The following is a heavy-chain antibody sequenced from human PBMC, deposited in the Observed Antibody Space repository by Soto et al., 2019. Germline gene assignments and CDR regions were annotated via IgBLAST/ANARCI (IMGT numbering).Heavy chain of an antibody. CDR2: IHGGGGSA. CDR3: AKRDSAVGVIDY. CDR1: GFTFSNYA. Sequence: EVQLLESGGGLVQPGGSLRLSCAASGFTFSNYAMSWVRQAPGKGLEWVSGIHGGGGSAYYADSVKGRFTISRDNSNNMLYLQMNSLRAEDTAVYYCAKRDSAVGVIDYWGQGTLVTVSS. V-gene: IGHV3-23*03. J-gene: IGHJ4*02. D-gene: IGHD6-13*01.